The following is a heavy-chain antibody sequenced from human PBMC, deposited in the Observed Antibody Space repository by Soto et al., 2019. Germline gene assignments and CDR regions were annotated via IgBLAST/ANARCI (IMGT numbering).Heavy chain of an antibody. CDR3: ARGPSSLTRFDY. Sequence: SLRLSCAASGFTFSSYAMHWVRQAPGKGLEWVAVISYDGSNKYYADSVKGRFTISRDNSKITLYLQMHSLRAEDTAVYYCARGPSSLTRFDYWGQGTLVTVT. D-gene: IGHD2-2*01. V-gene: IGHV3-30-3*01. CDR1: GFTFSSYA. CDR2: ISYDGSNK. J-gene: IGHJ4*02.